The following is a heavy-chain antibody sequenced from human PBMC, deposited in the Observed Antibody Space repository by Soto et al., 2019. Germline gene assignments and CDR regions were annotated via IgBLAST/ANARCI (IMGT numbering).Heavy chain of an antibody. Sequence: SETLSLTCTVSGGSISSYYWSWIRQPPGKGLEWIGYIYYSGSTNYNPSLKSRVTISVDTSKNQFSLKLSSVTAADTAVYYCARRGDYDLVGTYDYWGQGTLVTVSS. J-gene: IGHJ4*02. V-gene: IGHV4-59*08. D-gene: IGHD4-17*01. CDR2: IYYSGST. CDR1: GGSISSYY. CDR3: ARRGDYDLVGTYDY.